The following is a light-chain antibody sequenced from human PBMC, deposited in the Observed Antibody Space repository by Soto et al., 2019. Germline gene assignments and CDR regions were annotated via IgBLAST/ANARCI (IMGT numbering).Light chain of an antibody. CDR2: KAS. Sequence: IHMSQSPSTLSGSVGCRVTITCRASQTISSWLAWYQQKPGKAPKLLIYKASTLKSGVPSRFSGSGSGTEFTLTISSLQPDDFATYYCQHYNSYSEAFGQGTKVDIK. J-gene: IGKJ1*01. CDR1: QTISSW. V-gene: IGKV1-5*03. CDR3: QHYNSYSEA.